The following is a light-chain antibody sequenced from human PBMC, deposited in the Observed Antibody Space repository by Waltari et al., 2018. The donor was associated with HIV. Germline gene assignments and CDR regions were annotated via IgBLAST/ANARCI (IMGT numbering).Light chain of an antibody. J-gene: IGLJ3*02. Sequence: QTVVTQEPSFSVSPGGTVTLTCVLSSGSVSTSYYPSWYQQTPGQAPSTFIYCTNTRSSGVPDRVSGSILGNKAALTSTGAQADDESDYYCVLYMGSGIWVFGGGTKLTVL. V-gene: IGLV8-61*01. CDR1: SGSVSTSYY. CDR3: VLYMGSGIWV. CDR2: CTN.